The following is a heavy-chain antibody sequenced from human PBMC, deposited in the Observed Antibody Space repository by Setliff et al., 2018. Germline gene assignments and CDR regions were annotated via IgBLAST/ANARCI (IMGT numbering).Heavy chain of an antibody. J-gene: IGHJ4*02. CDR1: GFTFTDYG. V-gene: IGHV1-18*01. CDR2: INNYNFNT. D-gene: IGHD3-22*01. Sequence: ASVKVSCKSSGFTFTDYGITWVRQVPGQGLEWMGWINNYNFNTQYPQKFLGRVTVTTDTSTGTAYMELGSLTSDDTAIYYCARINFYVSSGYYYALDYWGPGTLVTVSS. CDR3: ARINFYVSSGYYYALDY.